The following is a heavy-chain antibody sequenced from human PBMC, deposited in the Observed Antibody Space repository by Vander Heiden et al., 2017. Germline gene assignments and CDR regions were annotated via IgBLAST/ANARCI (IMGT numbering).Heavy chain of an antibody. J-gene: IGHJ4*02. V-gene: IGHV1-69*10. CDR2: IIPILGIA. Sequence: QVQLVQSGAEVQKPGSSGKVSCKASEGTFSSYPISWVRQAPGQGLEWMGGIIPILGIANYAQKFQGRVTITADKSTSTAYMELSSLRSEDTAVYYCARAAETYYYDSSGYYLDYWGQGTLVTVSS. D-gene: IGHD3-22*01. CDR1: EGTFSSYP. CDR3: ARAAETYYYDSSGYYLDY.